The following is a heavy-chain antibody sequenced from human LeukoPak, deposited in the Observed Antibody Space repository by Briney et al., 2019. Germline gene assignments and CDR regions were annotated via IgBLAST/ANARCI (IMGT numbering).Heavy chain of an antibody. Sequence: PSETLSLTCTVSGGTISSSCCYWGWIRQPPGKGLEWIGSTSYSGTTHYNPSLKSRVTVSVDTSKNQFFLKLSSVTAADTAVYCCARTTGDSAITASHWGQGTLVTVSS. D-gene: IGHD1-20*01. CDR3: ARTTGDSAITASH. CDR2: TSYSGTT. CDR1: GGTISSSCCY. J-gene: IGHJ4*02. V-gene: IGHV4-39*01.